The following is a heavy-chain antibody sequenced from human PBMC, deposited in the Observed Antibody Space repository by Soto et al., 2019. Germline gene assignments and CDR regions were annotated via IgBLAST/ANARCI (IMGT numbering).Heavy chain of an antibody. CDR2: ITETGGDT. V-gene: IGHV3-23*01. CDR3: TKASPDRHHMDV. Sequence: EVQLLESGGDLVQPGGSLRLSCAASGFTFSKFVMRWVRQTPGKGLDWVSTITETGGDTYYTDSVKGRFTISRDNSKNTLYLQMSSLRAEDTALYYCTKASPDRHHMDVWGQGTTVTVSS. CDR1: GFTFSKFV. J-gene: IGHJ6*02.